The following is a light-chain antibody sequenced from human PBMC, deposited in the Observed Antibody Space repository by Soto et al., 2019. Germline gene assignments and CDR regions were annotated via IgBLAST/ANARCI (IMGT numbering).Light chain of an antibody. CDR3: GSWDSSLNYV. J-gene: IGLJ1*01. Sequence: QSVLTHPPSVSSAPGHKVTISCSGSSSNIGNNFVTWYQQLPGTAPKLLIYDNNKRPSGIPDRFSGSQSGTSATLGITGLQTGDEAVYYCGSWDSSLNYVFGTGTKVTVL. V-gene: IGLV1-51*01. CDR1: SSNIGNNF. CDR2: DNN.